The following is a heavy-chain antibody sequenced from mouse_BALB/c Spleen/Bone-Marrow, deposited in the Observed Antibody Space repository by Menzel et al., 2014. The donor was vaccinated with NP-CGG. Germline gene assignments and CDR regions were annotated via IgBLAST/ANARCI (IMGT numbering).Heavy chain of an antibody. D-gene: IGHD2-10*02. CDR1: GFSLTSYG. Sequence: QVQLKHSGPGLVAPSQSLSITCTVSGFSLTSYGVHWVRQPPGKGLEWLGVIWAGGSTNYNSALMSRLSISKDNSKSQVFLKMNSLQTDDTAMYYCARDRYGNYFYYAMDYWGQGTSVTVSS. CDR2: IWAGGST. J-gene: IGHJ4*01. V-gene: IGHV2-9*02. CDR3: ARDRYGNYFYYAMDY.